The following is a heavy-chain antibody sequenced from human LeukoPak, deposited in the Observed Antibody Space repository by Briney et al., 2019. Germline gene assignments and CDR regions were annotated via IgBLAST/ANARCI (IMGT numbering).Heavy chain of an antibody. CDR2: IYHSGST. CDR3: ARGDDNWNPLHNWFDP. V-gene: IGHV4-30-2*01. J-gene: IGHJ5*02. D-gene: IGHD1-20*01. Sequence: SETLSLTCTVSGGSISSGGYYWSWIRQPPGKGLEWIGYIYHSGSTYYNPSLKSRVTISVDRSKNQFSLKLSSVTAADTAVYYCARGDDNWNPLHNWFDPWGQGTLVTVSS. CDR1: GGSISSGGYY.